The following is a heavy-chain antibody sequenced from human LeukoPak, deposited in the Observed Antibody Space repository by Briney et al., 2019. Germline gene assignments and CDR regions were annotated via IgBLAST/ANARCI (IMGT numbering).Heavy chain of an antibody. Sequence: GGSLRLSCAASGFTFSSYSMNWVRQAPGKGLEWVSSISSSSSYIYYADSVEGRFTISRDNAKNSLYLQMNSLRAEDTAVYYCAREEPYNWNDGANLYMDVWGKGTTVTVSS. D-gene: IGHD1-20*01. CDR1: GFTFSSYS. V-gene: IGHV3-21*01. CDR3: AREEPYNWNDGANLYMDV. CDR2: ISSSSSYI. J-gene: IGHJ6*03.